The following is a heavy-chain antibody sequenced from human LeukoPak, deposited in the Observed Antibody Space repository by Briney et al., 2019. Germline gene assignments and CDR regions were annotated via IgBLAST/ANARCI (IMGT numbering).Heavy chain of an antibody. CDR2: ITTSSSYI. D-gene: IGHD1-26*01. CDR3: ARVVRGSGSLDY. V-gene: IGHV3-21*04. J-gene: IGHJ4*02. Sequence: PGGSLRLSCAASGFTFSRYTMNWVRQAPGKGLEWVSSITTSSSYIYYADSLKGRFTISRDNAKNSLYLQMNSLRAEDTALYYCARVVRGSGSLDYWGQGTLVTVSS. CDR1: GFTFSRYT.